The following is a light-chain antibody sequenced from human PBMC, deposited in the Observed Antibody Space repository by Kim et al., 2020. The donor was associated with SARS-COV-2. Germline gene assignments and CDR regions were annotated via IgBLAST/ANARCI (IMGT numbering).Light chain of an antibody. J-gene: IGKJ4*01. Sequence: GDTYLNWFQQRPGQSPRRLIYKISNRDSGVPDRFSGSGSGTDFTLTISRVEAEDVGVYYCMHSIQFPLTFGGGTKVDIK. CDR2: KIS. V-gene: IGKV2-30*01. CDR3: MHSIQFPLT. CDR1: GDTY.